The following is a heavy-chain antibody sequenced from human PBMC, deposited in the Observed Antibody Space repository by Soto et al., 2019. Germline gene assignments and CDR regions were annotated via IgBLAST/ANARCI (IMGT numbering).Heavy chain of an antibody. J-gene: IGHJ4*02. CDR3: VGSIWGGWDQLSFDY. Sequence: PGGSLRLSCAASGFTFSGYAMNWVRQAPGKGLEWVSSISPSALTTSYADSVKGRFTISRDNSENMLYLQMNSLRVEDTAIYYCVGSIWGGWDQLSFDYWRQGSLVTVSS. V-gene: IGHV3-23*01. CDR1: GFTFSGYA. D-gene: IGHD2-2*01. CDR2: ISPSALTT.